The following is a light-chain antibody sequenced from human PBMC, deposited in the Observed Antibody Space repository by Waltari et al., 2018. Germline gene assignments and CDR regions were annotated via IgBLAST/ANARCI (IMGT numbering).Light chain of an antibody. V-gene: IGLV1-44*01. CDR3: ATWDDSLNGL. Sequence: QSVLTQPPSVSGTPGQRVSISCFGSSSNIGTRSVNWYQQVPGTAPKLLIYSTNQRPSGVPERFSGSKSGTSASLAISGLQSEDEADYYCATWDDSLNGLFGGGTKLTVL. CDR2: STN. CDR1: SSNIGTRS. J-gene: IGLJ2*01.